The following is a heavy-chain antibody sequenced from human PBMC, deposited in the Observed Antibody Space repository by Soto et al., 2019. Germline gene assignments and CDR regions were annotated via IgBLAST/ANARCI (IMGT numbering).Heavy chain of an antibody. CDR2: IYYSGST. CDR3: ARSIGVAAAGPFDY. D-gene: IGHD6-13*01. V-gene: IGHV4-31*03. CDR1: GGSISSGGYY. J-gene: IGHJ4*02. Sequence: QVQLQESGPGLVKPSQTLSLTCTVSGGSISSGGYYWSWIRQHPGKGLEWIGYIYYSGSTYYNPSLKRRVTISVDTSKNQFSLKMTSVPAADTAVYYCARSIGVAAAGPFDYWGQGTLVTVSS.